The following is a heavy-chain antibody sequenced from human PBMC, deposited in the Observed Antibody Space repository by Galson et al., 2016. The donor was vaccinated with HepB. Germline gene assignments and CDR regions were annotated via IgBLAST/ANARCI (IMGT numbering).Heavy chain of an antibody. J-gene: IGHJ4*02. CDR1: GFTFSDSW. V-gene: IGHV3-7*01. CDR2: IKYDGSEN. D-gene: IGHD5-24*01. Sequence: SLRLSCAASGFTFSDSWMAWVRQAPGEGLEWVANIKYDGSENHYVDSVKGRFTISRDNAQNSVFLQMSGLRAVDTAVYYCARDHNYRLDLWGQGTLVTVSS. CDR3: ARDHNYRLDL.